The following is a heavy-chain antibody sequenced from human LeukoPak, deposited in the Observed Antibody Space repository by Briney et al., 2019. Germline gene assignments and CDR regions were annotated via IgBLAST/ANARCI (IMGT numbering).Heavy chain of an antibody. CDR2: INGGNGNT. V-gene: IGHV1-3*01. J-gene: IGHJ4*02. CDR3: ARVGIFPG. CDR1: GYTFTSYA. D-gene: IGHD1-14*01. Sequence: ASVKVSCKASGYTFTSYAMHWVRQAPGQRLEWMGWINGGNGNTKYLEKFQGRVTFTRDTSASTAYMELSSLRSEDTAVYYCARVGIFPGWGQGTLVTVSS.